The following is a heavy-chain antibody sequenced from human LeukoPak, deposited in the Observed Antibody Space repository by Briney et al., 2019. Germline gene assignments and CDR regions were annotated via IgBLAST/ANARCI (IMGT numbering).Heavy chain of an antibody. D-gene: IGHD3-22*01. V-gene: IGHV4-31*03. CDR1: GGSISSGGYY. Sequence: PSETLSLTCTVSGGSISSGGYYWSWIRQHPGKGLEWIGYIYYSGSTYYNPSLKSRVTISVDTSKNQFSLKLSSGTAADTAVYYCARSGSSGLGYWGQGTLGTVSS. CDR2: IYYSGST. CDR3: ARSGSSGLGY. J-gene: IGHJ4*02.